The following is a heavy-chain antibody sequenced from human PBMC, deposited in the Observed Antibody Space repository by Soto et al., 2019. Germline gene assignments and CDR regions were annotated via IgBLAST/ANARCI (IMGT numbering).Heavy chain of an antibody. D-gene: IGHD6-19*01. J-gene: IGHJ4*02. CDR3: ARDRGIAVAGTYDY. CDR1: GYTFTSYG. Sequence: GASVKVSCKASGYTFTSYGISWVRQAPGQGLEWMGWISAYNGNTNYAQKLQGRVTMTTDTSTSTAYMELRSLRSDDTAVYYCARDRGIAVAGTYDYWGKGTLVTVSS. CDR2: ISAYNGNT. V-gene: IGHV1-18*01.